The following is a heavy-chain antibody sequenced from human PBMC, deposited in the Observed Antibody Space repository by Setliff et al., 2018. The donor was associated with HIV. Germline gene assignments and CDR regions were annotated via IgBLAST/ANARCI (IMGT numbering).Heavy chain of an antibody. CDR2: LDPEDGKT. Sequence: ASVKVSCKVSGYTLTEVSMHWVRHAPGEGLEWMGGLDPEDGKTIYAQKFQGRVSMTEDTSTDTASMELRGLRFDDTAVYYCAIVRRIITFGGLVGLVQSLYYFHCWGHGTLVTVSS. V-gene: IGHV1-24*01. CDR3: AIVRRIITFGGLVGLVQSLYYFHC. J-gene: IGHJ4*01. D-gene: IGHD3-16*02. CDR1: GYTLTEVS.